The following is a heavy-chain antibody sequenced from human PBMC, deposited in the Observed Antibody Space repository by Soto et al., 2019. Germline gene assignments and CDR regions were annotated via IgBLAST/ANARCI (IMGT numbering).Heavy chain of an antibody. CDR1: GFTLSSYW. V-gene: IGHV3-7*01. Sequence: EVQLVESGGGLVQPGGALRLSCVGSGFTLSSYWMSWARQAPGKGLEWLANIKQDGSEQNYVDSVKGRFSISRDNAQNSLFLHMTSLRDGDTAVYYCARGSCLNYWGQGTLVTVSS. D-gene: IGHD1-26*01. J-gene: IGHJ4*02. CDR3: ARGSCLNY. CDR2: IKQDGSEQ.